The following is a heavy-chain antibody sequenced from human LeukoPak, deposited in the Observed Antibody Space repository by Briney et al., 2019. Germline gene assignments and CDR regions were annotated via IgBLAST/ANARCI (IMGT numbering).Heavy chain of an antibody. CDR2: IRYDGSNK. V-gene: IGHV3-30*02. D-gene: IGHD2-2*01. J-gene: IGHJ4*02. CDR3: AKERGVKYQLPEADPYYFDY. Sequence: PGGSLRLSCAASGFTFSSYGMHWVRQAPGKGLEWVAFIRYDGSNKYYADSVKGRFTISRDNSKNTLYLQMNSLRAEDTAVYYCAKERGVKYQLPEADPYYFDYWGQGTLVTVSS. CDR1: GFTFSSYG.